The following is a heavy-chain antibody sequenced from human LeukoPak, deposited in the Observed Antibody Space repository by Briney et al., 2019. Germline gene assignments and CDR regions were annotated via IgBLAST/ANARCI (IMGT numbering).Heavy chain of an antibody. CDR1: GYSISSGYY. V-gene: IGHV4-38-2*02. J-gene: IGHJ6*03. CDR3: ARGEIVVVPAASHYYYYYMDV. CDR2: IYHSWST. D-gene: IGHD2-2*01. Sequence: SETLSLTCTVSGYSISSGYYWGWIRQPPGKGLEWIGSIYHSWSTYYNPSLKSRVTISVDTSKNQFSLKLSSVTAADTAVYYCARGEIVVVPAASHYYYYYMDVWGKGTTVTISS.